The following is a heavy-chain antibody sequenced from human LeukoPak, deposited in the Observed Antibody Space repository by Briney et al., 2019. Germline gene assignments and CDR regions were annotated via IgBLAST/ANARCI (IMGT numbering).Heavy chain of an antibody. CDR3: ARGGRVRFGGSYTGIDY. CDR2: ISGSGGST. CDR1: GFTFSSYW. D-gene: IGHD1-26*01. V-gene: IGHV3-23*01. J-gene: IGHJ4*02. Sequence: GGSLRLSCAASGFTFSSYWMSWVRQAPGKGLEWVSAISGSGGSTYYADSVKGRFTISRDNSRNTLYLQMNSLRAEDTALYYCARGGRVRFGGSYTGIDYWGQGTLVTVSS.